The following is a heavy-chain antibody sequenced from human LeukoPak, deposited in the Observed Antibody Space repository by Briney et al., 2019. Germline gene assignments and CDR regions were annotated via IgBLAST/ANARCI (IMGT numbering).Heavy chain of an antibody. D-gene: IGHD6-13*01. CDR1: GGSISSGGYY. Sequence: SETLSLTCTVSGGSISSGGYYWSWIRQHPGKGLEWIGYIYYSGSTYYNPSLKSRVTISVDTSKNQFSLKLSSVTAADTAVYYCARICLAPGYSSGWYYFDYWGQGTLVTVSS. CDR2: IYYSGST. CDR3: ARICLAPGYSSGWYYFDY. J-gene: IGHJ4*02. V-gene: IGHV4-31*03.